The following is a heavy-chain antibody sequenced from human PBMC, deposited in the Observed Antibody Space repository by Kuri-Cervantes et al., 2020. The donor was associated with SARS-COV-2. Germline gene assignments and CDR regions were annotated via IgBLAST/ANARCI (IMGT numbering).Heavy chain of an antibody. Sequence: SLKISCAASGFTFDDYAMHWVRQAPGKGLEWVSGISWNSGSIGYADSVKGRFTISRDNAKNSLYLQMNSLRDEDTAVYYCARMGIVAGMDVWGKGTTVTVSS. CDR3: ARMGIVAGMDV. J-gene: IGHJ6*04. D-gene: IGHD5-12*01. CDR1: GFTFDDYA. V-gene: IGHV3-9*01. CDR2: ISWNSGSI.